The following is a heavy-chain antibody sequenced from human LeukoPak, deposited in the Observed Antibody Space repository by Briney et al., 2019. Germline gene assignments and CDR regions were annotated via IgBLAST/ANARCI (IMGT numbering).Heavy chain of an antibody. Sequence: GGSLRLSCAASGFTFTEYGMHWVRHPPGKGLVWVSRINSDGSSTNYADSVKGRFTVSRDNAKNTLYLQMHSLRAEDTAVYYCARGWTAPPDYWGQGTLVTVSS. J-gene: IGHJ4*02. CDR3: ARGWTAPPDY. V-gene: IGHV3-74*01. CDR1: GFTFTEYG. CDR2: INSDGSST. D-gene: IGHD3/OR15-3a*01.